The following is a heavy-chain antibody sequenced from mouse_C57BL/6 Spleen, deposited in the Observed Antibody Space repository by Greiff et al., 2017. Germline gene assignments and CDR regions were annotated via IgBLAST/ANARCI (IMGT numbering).Heavy chain of an antibody. CDR2: IHPNSGST. J-gene: IGHJ1*03. CDR1: GYTFTSYW. Sequence: QVQLQQPGAELVKPGASVKLSCKASGYTFTSYWMHWVKQRPGQGLEWIGMIHPNSGSTNYNEKFKSKATLTVDKSSSTAYMQLSSLTSEDSAVDYGARAGYGSGYFDVWGTGTTVTVSA. CDR3: ARAGYGSGYFDV. D-gene: IGHD1-1*01. V-gene: IGHV1-64*01.